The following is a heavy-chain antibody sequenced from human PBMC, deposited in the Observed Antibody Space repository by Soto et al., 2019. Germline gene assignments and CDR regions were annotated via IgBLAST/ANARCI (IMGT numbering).Heavy chain of an antibody. CDR3: ARQGSNGAYYYYGMDV. D-gene: IGHD2-8*01. CDR1: GYRFSSYW. J-gene: IGHJ6*02. V-gene: IGHV5-51*01. CDR2: IYPGDSDT. Sequence: GESLKISCKGSGYRFSSYWIAWVRQMPGTGLEWMGIIYPGDSDTIYSPSFQGQVTFSADKSTSTAYLQWSSLKASDSAMYYCARQGSNGAYYYYGMDVWGQGTTVTSP.